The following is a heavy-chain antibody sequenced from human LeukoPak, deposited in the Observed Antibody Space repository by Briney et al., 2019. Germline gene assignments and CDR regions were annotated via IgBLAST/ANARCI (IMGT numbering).Heavy chain of an antibody. CDR2: ISSSSSSI. D-gene: IGHD6-25*01. CDR1: GFTFSTYS. CDR3: ARLSGTFDY. V-gene: IGHV3-48*04. J-gene: IGHJ4*02. Sequence: GGSLRLSCAASGFTFSTYSMNWVRQAPGKGLEWVSYISSSSSSIYYADSVKGRFTTSRDNAKNSLYLQMNSLRAEDTAVYYCARLSGTFDYCGQGTLVTVSS.